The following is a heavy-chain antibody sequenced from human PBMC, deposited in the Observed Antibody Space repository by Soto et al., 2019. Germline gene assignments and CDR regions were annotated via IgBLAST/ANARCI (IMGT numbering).Heavy chain of an antibody. V-gene: IGHV4-59*01. D-gene: IGHD4-17*01. CDR1: GGSISSYY. CDR2: IYYSGST. CDR3: ARDSLETNPYGDYYYFDY. Sequence: QVQLQESGPGLVKPSETLSLTCTVSGGSISSYYWSWIRQPPGKGLEWMGYIYYSGSTNYNPSLKSRVTISVDTSKNQFSLKLSSVTAADTAVYYCARDSLETNPYGDYYYFDYWGQGTLVTVSS. J-gene: IGHJ4*02.